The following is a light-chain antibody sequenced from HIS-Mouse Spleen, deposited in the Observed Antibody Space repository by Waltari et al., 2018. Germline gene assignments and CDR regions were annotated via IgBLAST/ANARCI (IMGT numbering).Light chain of an antibody. CDR3: YSTDSSGNHRV. CDR2: EDS. CDR1: ALPTKY. J-gene: IGLJ2*01. Sequence: SYELTQPPSVSVSPGQTARITCPGDALPTKYSSLYQQKSGQAPLLVIYEDSKRPSGIPERFSGSSSGTMATLTISGAQVEDEADYYCYSTDSSGNHRVFGGGTKLTVL. V-gene: IGLV3-10*01.